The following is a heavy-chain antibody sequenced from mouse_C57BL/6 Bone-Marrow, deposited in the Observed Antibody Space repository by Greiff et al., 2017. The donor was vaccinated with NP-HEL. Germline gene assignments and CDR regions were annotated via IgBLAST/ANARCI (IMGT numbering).Heavy chain of an antibody. Sequence: DVMLVESGGGLVKPGGSLKLSCAASGFTFSSYAMSWVRQTPEQRLEWVATISDGGSYTYYPDNVKGRFTISRDNAKNNLYLQMSHLKSEDTAMYYCARDTWFAYWGQGTLVTVSA. CDR3: ARDTWFAY. CDR2: ISDGGSYT. J-gene: IGHJ3*01. V-gene: IGHV5-4*01. CDR1: GFTFSSYA.